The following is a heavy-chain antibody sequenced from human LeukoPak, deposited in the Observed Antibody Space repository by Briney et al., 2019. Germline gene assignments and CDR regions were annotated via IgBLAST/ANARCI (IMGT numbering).Heavy chain of an antibody. CDR3: ARHIGRMEGIAVTGSFDY. J-gene: IGHJ4*02. V-gene: IGHV4-59*08. CDR2: IYYRGST. D-gene: IGHD6-19*01. Sequence: SETLSLTCTVSGGSISSYYWSWIRQPPEKGLEWIGYIYYRGSTNYNPSLKSRVTISADMSKNQFSLKLSSVTAADTAVYYRARHIGRMEGIAVTGSFDYWGQGTPVTVSS. CDR1: GGSISSYY.